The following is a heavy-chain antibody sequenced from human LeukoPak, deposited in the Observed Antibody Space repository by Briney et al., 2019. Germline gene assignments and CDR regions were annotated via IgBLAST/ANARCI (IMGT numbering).Heavy chain of an antibody. D-gene: IGHD2-15*01. CDR2: IYTGGST. V-gene: IGHV3-53*05. CDR3: AKTFCSGGTCYPYNYYYMDV. Sequence: GGSLRLSCAASGFNVSSNYMSWVRQAPGKGLEWVSVIYTGGSTYYADSVKGRFTISRDNSKNTVYLQMNSLRPEDTAVYYCAKTFCSGGTCYPYNYYYMDVWGKGTAVTVSS. CDR1: GFNVSSNY. J-gene: IGHJ6*03.